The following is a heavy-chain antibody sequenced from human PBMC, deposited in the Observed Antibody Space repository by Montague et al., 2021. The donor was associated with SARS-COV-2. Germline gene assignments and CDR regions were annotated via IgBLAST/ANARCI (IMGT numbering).Heavy chain of an antibody. Sequence: SETLSLTCTVSGGSISSYYWCWIRQPPGKGLEWIGYIYYSGSTNYNPSLKSRVTISVDTSKNQFPLKLSSVTAADTAAYYCAREGMGYSYAGTYYYYGMDVWGQGTTVTVSS. CDR1: GGSISSYY. CDR2: IYYSGST. V-gene: IGHV4-59*01. J-gene: IGHJ6*02. CDR3: AREGMGYSYAGTYYYYGMDV. D-gene: IGHD5-18*01.